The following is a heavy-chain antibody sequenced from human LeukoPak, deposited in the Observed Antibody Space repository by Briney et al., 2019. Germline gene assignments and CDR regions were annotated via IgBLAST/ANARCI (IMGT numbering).Heavy chain of an antibody. J-gene: IGHJ4*02. D-gene: IGHD3-16*01. V-gene: IGHV1-58*01. Sequence: SVKVSCKTSGFTSTNFAVQWVRQARGQRLEWIGWIIVGSGATKCAQDFQERVTITRDLSTSTLYMELRSLTSEDTAVYYCAADLSNPRMGASYLDSWGQGTLVTVSS. CDR3: AADLSNPRMGASYLDS. CDR1: GFTSTNFA. CDR2: IIVGSGAT.